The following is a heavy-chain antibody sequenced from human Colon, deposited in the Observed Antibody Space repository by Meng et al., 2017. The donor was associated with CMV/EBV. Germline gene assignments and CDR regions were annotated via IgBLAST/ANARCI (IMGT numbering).Heavy chain of an antibody. CDR2: ISPSGDYI. Sequence: GESLKISCVAAGFPFSLFTMHWVRQAPGKGLEWVSSISPSGDYIHYADSLKGRFTISRDNTKNSLFLQRNSLRTDDTADYYCARDFKSGRPWGQGTLVTVSS. CDR1: GFPFSLFT. J-gene: IGHJ5*02. V-gene: IGHV3-21*06. CDR3: ARDFKSGRP.